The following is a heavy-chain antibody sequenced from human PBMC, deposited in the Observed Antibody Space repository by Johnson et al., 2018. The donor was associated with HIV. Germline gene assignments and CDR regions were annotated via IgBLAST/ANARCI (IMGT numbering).Heavy chain of an antibody. J-gene: IGHJ3*02. V-gene: IGHV3-9*01. CDR2: ISWNSGSI. D-gene: IGHD1-26*01. CDR1: GFTFDDYA. CDR3: AGRELDAFDI. Sequence: VQLVESGGGLVQPGRSLRLSCAASGFTFDDYAMHWVRQAPGKGLECVSGISWNSGSIGYADSVKGRFTISRDNAKNSLYLQMNSLRAEDTAVYYCAGRELDAFDIWGQGTMVTVSS.